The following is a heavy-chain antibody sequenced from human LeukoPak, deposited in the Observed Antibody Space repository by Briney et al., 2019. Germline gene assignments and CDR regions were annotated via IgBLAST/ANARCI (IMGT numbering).Heavy chain of an antibody. Sequence: GRSLRLSCAASGFTFSSYAMHWVRQAPGKGLEWVAVISYDGSNKYYADSVKGRFTISRDNSKNTLYLQMNSLRAEDTAVYYSAGYSLYYFDYWGQGTLVTVSS. J-gene: IGHJ4*02. CDR3: AGYSLYYFDY. D-gene: IGHD5-18*01. CDR1: GFTFSSYA. V-gene: IGHV3-30*04. CDR2: ISYDGSNK.